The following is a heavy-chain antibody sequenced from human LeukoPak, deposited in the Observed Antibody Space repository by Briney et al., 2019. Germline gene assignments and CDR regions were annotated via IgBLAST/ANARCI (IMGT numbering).Heavy chain of an antibody. CDR2: ISSSTI. CDR3: ARVRREYRQIDY. J-gene: IGHJ4*02. CDR1: GCTFSSYS. D-gene: IGHD2-2*01. V-gene: IGHV3-48*01. Sequence: GGSLRLSCAASGCTFSSYSMNWVRQAPGKGLEWVSYISSSTIYYADSVKGRFTISRDNAKNSLYLQMNSLRAEDTAVYYCARVRREYRQIDYWGQGTLVTVSS.